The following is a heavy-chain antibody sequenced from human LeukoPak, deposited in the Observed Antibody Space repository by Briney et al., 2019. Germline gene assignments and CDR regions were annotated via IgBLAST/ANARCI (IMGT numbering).Heavy chain of an antibody. D-gene: IGHD5-18*01. CDR1: GGSISSYY. Sequence: SETLSLTCTVSGGSISSYYWSWIRQSPGKGLEWIGHIYDSGNTNYNPSLKSRATISIDTSKNHFSLKLSSVTAADTAVFYCARRSGYSLDYWGQGTLVTVSS. CDR3: ARRSGYSLDY. CDR2: IYDSGNT. V-gene: IGHV4-59*08. J-gene: IGHJ4*02.